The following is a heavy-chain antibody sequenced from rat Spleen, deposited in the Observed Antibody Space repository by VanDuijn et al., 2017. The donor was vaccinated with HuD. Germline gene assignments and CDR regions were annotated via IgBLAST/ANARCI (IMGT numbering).Heavy chain of an antibody. CDR1: GFSLTSYN. CDR3: ARDEMGVPDY. Sequence: QVQLKVSGPGLAPRSQTPSLTCTFAGFSLTSYNVHWVRQPPGKGLEWMGVIWNTGGIRYNSALKSRLSISKDTSKSQVFSKMNSLQTEDTATYYCARDEMGVPDYWGQGVMVTVSS. D-gene: IGHD4-3*01. J-gene: IGHJ2*01. V-gene: IGHV2-41*01. CDR2: IWNTGGI.